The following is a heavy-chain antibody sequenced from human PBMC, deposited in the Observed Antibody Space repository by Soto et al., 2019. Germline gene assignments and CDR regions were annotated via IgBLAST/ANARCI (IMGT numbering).Heavy chain of an antibody. V-gene: IGHV4-34*01. J-gene: IGHJ5*02. CDR1: GGSFSGYY. D-gene: IGHD3-22*01. CDR3: ARETPGFYYNDSSGYYWFDP. CDR2: INHSGST. Sequence: SETLSLTCAVYGGSFSGYYWSWIRRPPGKGLEWIGEINHSGSTNYNPSLKSRVTISVDTSKNQFSLKLSSVTAADTAVYYCARETPGFYYNDSSGYYWFDPWGQETRVTVS.